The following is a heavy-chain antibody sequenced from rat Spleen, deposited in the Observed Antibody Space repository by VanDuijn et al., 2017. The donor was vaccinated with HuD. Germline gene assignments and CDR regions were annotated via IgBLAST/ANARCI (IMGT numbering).Heavy chain of an antibody. V-gene: IGHV2-34*01. CDR3: ARANRESYAHFDY. Sequence: QVQLKESGPGLVQPSETLSLTCTVSGFSLTSYSVSWVRQPSGKGPEWMGRMWYDGDTAYNSLLKSRLSISRDISKSQVFLEMNSLQTEDTATYYCARANRESYAHFDYWGQGVMVTVSS. D-gene: IGHD1-12*01. CDR1: GFSLTSYS. CDR2: MWYDGDT. J-gene: IGHJ2*01.